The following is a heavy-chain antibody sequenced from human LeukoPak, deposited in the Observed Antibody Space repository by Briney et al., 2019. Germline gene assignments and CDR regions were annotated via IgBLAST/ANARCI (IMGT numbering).Heavy chain of an antibody. V-gene: IGHV4-4*07. D-gene: IGHD3-10*01. CDR3: ARDRYDYGSGSYYFDY. J-gene: IGHJ4*02. CDR1: GGSFSGYY. CDR2: IYTSGST. Sequence: SETLSLTCAVYGGSFSGYYWSWIRQPAGKGLEWIGRIYTSGSTNYNPSLKSRVTMSVDTSKNQFSLKLRAVTAAAPAVYYGARDRYDYGSGSYYFDYWGQGTLVTVSS.